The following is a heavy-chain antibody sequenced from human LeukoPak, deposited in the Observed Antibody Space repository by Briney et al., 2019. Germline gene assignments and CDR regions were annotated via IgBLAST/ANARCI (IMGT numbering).Heavy chain of an antibody. CDR2: IIASGGST. D-gene: IGHD2-2*01. V-gene: IGHV3-23*01. CDR3: VRYCRSSTCSASGNYYGMDV. CDR1: AFTFSNFG. J-gene: IGHJ6*02. Sequence: PGGSLRLSCAASAFTFSNFGMSWVRQAPGKGLEWVSAIIASGGSTYYADSVKGRFTISRDNFKNTLYLQMNSLRAEDTALYYCVRYCRSSTCSASGNYYGMDVWGQGTTVTVSS.